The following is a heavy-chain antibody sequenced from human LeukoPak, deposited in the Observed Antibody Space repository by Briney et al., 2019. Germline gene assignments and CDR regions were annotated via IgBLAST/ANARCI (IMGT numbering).Heavy chain of an antibody. J-gene: IGHJ6*03. D-gene: IGHD2-2*01. CDR3: ASRTVPASYYYYMDV. Sequence: ASVKVSSKASGGTFSSYAISWVRQAPGQGLEWMGGIIPIFGTANYAQKFQGRVTITTDESTSTAYMELSSLRSEDTAVYYCASRTVPASYYYYMDVWGKGTTVTVSS. CDR2: IIPIFGTA. CDR1: GGTFSSYA. V-gene: IGHV1-69*05.